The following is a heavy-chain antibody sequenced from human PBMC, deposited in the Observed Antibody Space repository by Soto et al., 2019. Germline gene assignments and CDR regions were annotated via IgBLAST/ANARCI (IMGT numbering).Heavy chain of an antibody. CDR2: IYPGDSDT. CDR3: ARLGLPRYSSSWPKKSSWFDP. Sequence: PGESLKISCKGSGYSFTSYWIGWVRQMPGKGLEWMGIIYPGDSDTRYSPSFQGQVTISADKSISTAYLQWSSLKASDTAMYYCARLGLPRYSSSWPKKSSWFDPWGQGTLVTVSS. CDR1: GYSFTSYW. J-gene: IGHJ5*02. D-gene: IGHD6-13*01. V-gene: IGHV5-51*01.